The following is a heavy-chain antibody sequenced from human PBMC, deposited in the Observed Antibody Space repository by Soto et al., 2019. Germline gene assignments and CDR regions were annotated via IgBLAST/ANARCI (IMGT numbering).Heavy chain of an antibody. CDR1: GFTFSDFA. D-gene: IGHD2-21*01. CDR2: ASGSGSGT. J-gene: IGHJ4*02. CDR3: AKGRPGVAAAPDY. V-gene: IGHV3-23*01. Sequence: EVQLLESGGGSVHPGESLRLSCAASGFTFSDFAMAWVRQAPGKGLEWVSSASGSGSGTYYADSVKGRFTISRDNSKNTWFLHMTNLRAGDTALYFCAKGRPGVAAAPDYWGQGTLVTVSS.